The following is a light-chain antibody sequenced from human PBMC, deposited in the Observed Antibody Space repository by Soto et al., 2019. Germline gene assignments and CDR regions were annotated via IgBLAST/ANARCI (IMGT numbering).Light chain of an antibody. CDR3: QQYESYSPLT. V-gene: IGKV1-5*01. J-gene: IGKJ4*01. CDR1: QSIRSW. CDR2: DAY. Sequence: DIQMTQSPSILSASVGDRVTITCRASQSIRSWLAWYQQKPGKAPKLLIYDAYSLESAAPSRFSGRRSGTEFTLTIAGLQPEDFATYYCQQYESYSPLTFGGGTKVEIK.